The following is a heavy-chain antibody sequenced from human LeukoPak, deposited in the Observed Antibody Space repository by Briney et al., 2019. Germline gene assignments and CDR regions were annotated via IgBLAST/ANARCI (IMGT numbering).Heavy chain of an antibody. CDR1: GGSLSSGDYY. D-gene: IGHD3-3*01. V-gene: IGHV4-31*03. CDR3: ARAGGFFSPFGY. J-gene: IGHJ4*02. Sequence: SETLSLTCTVSGGSLSSGDYYWSWIRQHPGKGLEWIGYIYYSGSTYYNPSLKSRVTISVDTSKNQFSLKLTSVTAADTAVYFCARAGGFFSPFGYWGQGTLVTVSS. CDR2: IYYSGST.